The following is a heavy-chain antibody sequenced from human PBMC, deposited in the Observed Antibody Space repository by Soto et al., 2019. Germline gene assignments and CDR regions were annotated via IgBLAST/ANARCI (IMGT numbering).Heavy chain of an antibody. V-gene: IGHV5-10-1*01. CDR2: IDPSDSYT. CDR1: GYSFTSYW. Sequence: GESLKISCHGSGYSFTSYWISWVRQMPGKGLEWMGGIDPSDSYTNYSPSFQGHVTISADKSISTAYLQWSSLKDSDTAMYYCARRVADLSYYGMDVWGQGTTVTVSS. CDR3: ARRVADLSYYGMDV. J-gene: IGHJ6*02.